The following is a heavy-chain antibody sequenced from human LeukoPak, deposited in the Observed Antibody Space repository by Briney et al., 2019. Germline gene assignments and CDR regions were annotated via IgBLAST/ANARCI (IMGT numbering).Heavy chain of an antibody. Sequence: SETLSLTCTVSGGSISSYYWCWIRQPPGKGLEWIGYIYYSGSTNYNPSLKSRVTISVDTSKNQFSLKLSSVTAADTAVYYCARDGGHSGSYPRYWGQGTLVSVSS. D-gene: IGHD1-26*01. CDR1: GGSISSYY. CDR2: IYYSGST. J-gene: IGHJ4*02. V-gene: IGHV4-59*01. CDR3: ARDGGHSGSYPRY.